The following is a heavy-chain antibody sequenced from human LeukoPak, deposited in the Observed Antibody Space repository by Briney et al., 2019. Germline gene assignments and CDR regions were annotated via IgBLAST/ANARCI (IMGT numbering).Heavy chain of an antibody. Sequence: GGSLRLSCAASGFTFSGYAMHWVREAPGKGLEGVAVISYDKSNEYYADSVKVRFTISRDNSTNTLYLQMNSLSVEDTAVYYCARVGYYASGPFSYFDYWGQGTLVTVSS. CDR3: ARVGYYASGPFSYFDY. V-gene: IGHV3-30-3*01. CDR2: ISYDKSNE. CDR1: GFTFSGYA. J-gene: IGHJ4*02. D-gene: IGHD3-10*01.